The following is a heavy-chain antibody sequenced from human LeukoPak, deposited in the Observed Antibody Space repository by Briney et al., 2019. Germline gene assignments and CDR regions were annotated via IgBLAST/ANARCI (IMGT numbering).Heavy chain of an antibody. D-gene: IGHD3-10*01. CDR3: ASGSYGSGFYYFYYMDV. CDR2: IKQDGSEK. CDR1: GFTFSSCW. J-gene: IGHJ6*03. V-gene: IGHV3-7*01. Sequence: GGSLRLSCAASGFTFSSCWMSWVRQAPGKGLEWVANIKQDGSEKYYVDSVKGRFTISRDNAKNSLYLQMNSLRAEDTAVYYCASGSYGSGFYYFYYMDVWGKGTTVTVSS.